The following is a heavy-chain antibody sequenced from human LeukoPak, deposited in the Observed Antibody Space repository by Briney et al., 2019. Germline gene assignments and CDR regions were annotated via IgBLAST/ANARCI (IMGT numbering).Heavy chain of an antibody. CDR2: IIPIFGTA. Sequence: ASVKVSCKASGGTFSSYAISWVRQVPGQGLEWMGGIIPIFGTANYAQKFQGRVTITADKSTSTAYMELSSLRSEDTAVYYCASTCRNQNWFDPWGQGTLVTVSS. CDR1: GGTFSSYA. D-gene: IGHD1-14*01. CDR3: ASTCRNQNWFDP. J-gene: IGHJ5*02. V-gene: IGHV1-69*06.